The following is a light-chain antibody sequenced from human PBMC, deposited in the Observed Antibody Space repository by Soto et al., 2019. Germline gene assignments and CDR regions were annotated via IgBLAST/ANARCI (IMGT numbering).Light chain of an antibody. V-gene: IGLV4-69*01. CDR2: INYDGTH. Sequence: QAVVTQSPSASASLGASVKLTCTLSSGYSTNAIAWHQQQSEKGPRFLMKINYDGTHSKGDGFFDRFSGSSSGAERHLSISSLQSEDEADYYCQSLGTGIRVFGGGTKVTVL. J-gene: IGLJ3*02. CDR3: QSLGTGIRV. CDR1: SGYSTNA.